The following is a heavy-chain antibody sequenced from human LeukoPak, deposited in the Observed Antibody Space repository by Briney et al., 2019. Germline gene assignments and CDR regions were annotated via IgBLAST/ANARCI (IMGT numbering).Heavy chain of an antibody. CDR2: IIPIFGTA. D-gene: IGHD3-10*01. CDR1: GGTFSSYA. V-gene: IGHV1-69*06. CDR3: AREMHTTMVRGVIRYYGMDV. Sequence: GSSVKVSCKASGGTFSSYAISWVRQAPGQGLEWMGGIIPIFGTANHAQKFQGRVTITADKSTSTAYMELSSLRSEDTAVYYCAREMHTTMVRGVIRYYGMDVWGKGTTVTVSS. J-gene: IGHJ6*04.